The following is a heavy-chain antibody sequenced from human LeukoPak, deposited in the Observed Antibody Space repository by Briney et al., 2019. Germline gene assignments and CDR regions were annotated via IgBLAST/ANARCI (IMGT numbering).Heavy chain of an antibody. V-gene: IGHV4-59*01. CDR3: ARDRRLTGEYSDNSGYYDYYYMDV. Sequence: SETLSLTCTVSGDSISNYFWSWVRQFPPGQGLEWIGFIKDSGNTKYNPSLKSRVTMSVDTSKNQFSLNLKSVTTADTAVYYCARDRRLTGEYSDNSGYYDYYYMDVWGKGTTVTVSS. CDR2: IKDSGNT. CDR1: GDSISNYF. J-gene: IGHJ6*03. D-gene: IGHD2/OR15-2a*01.